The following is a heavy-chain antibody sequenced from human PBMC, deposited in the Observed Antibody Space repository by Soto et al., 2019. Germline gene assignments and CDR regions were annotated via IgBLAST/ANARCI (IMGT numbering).Heavy chain of an antibody. CDR1: GFSIDDYA. Sequence: EVQLEESGGALVQPGRSLRLSCAASGFSIDDYAMYWVRQVLGKGLEWVSSISWNSGNIGYADSVKGRFTTSRDNAKNSLYLQINSLRPEDTALYYCVRSKGGYSYGTPFDYWGQGTLVTVSS. CDR3: VRSKGGYSYGTPFDY. D-gene: IGHD5-18*01. J-gene: IGHJ4*02. CDR2: ISWNSGNI. V-gene: IGHV3-9*01.